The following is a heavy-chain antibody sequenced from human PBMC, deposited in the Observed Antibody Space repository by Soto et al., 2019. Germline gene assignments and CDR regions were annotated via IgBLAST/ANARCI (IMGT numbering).Heavy chain of an antibody. V-gene: IGHV4-34*01. D-gene: IGHD3-9*01. CDR1: GGSFSGYY. CDR3: ARESHDILAGPQWVWYFDL. Sequence: QVQLQQWGAGPLRPLETLSLTCGVSGGSFSGYYWAWIRQSPGKGLEWIGEINDRGSINYNPSLKSRVSISVDTSKNHYSLNLRSVTAADTAVYYCARESHDILAGPQWVWYFDLWGRGTLVTVSS. CDR2: INDRGSI. J-gene: IGHJ2*01.